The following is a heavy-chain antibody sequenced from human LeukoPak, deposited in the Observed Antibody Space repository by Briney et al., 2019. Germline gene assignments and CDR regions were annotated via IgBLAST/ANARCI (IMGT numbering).Heavy chain of an antibody. CDR2: ISDSGGST. CDR3: AKAVAGYYYYGMDV. CDR1: GLTFSGYA. J-gene: IGHJ6*04. V-gene: IGHV3-23*01. Sequence: GGSLRLSCAASGLTFSGYAMSWVRQAPGKGLEWVSTISDSGGSTYYAVSVKGRFTISRDNSKNTLYLQMNSLRAEDTAVYYCAKAVAGYYYYGMDVWGKGTTVTVSS. D-gene: IGHD6-19*01.